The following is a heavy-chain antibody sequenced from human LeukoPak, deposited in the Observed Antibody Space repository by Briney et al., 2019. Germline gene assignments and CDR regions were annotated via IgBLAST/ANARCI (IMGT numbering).Heavy chain of an antibody. CDR3: ARDPDRYYFDY. CDR2: IWYDGSNK. V-gene: IGHV3-33*01. Sequence: PGGSLRLSSAASGFTFSSYGMHWDRQAPGKGLEWVAVIWYDGSNKYYADSVKGRFTISRDNSKNTLYLQMNSLRAEDTAVYYCARDPDRYYFDYWGQGTLVTVSS. CDR1: GFTFSSYG. D-gene: IGHD1-14*01. J-gene: IGHJ4*02.